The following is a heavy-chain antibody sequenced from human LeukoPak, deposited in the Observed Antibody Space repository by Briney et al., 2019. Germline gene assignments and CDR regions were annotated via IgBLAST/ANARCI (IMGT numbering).Heavy chain of an antibody. Sequence: PSETLSLTCTVSGGSISSGSYYWSWIRQPAGKGLEWIGRIYTSGSTNYNPSLKSRVTISVDTSKNQFSLKLSSVTAADTAVYYCARQAYGDYPFDYWGQGTLVTVSS. CDR3: ARQAYGDYPFDY. CDR1: GGSISSGSYY. V-gene: IGHV4-61*02. CDR2: IYTSGST. J-gene: IGHJ4*02. D-gene: IGHD4-17*01.